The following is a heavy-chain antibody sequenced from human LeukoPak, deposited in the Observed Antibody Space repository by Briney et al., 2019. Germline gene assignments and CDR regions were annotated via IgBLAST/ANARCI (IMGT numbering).Heavy chain of an antibody. Sequence: PGGSLRHSCAASGFSFSSSWMHWVRQVPGEGLEWVSRINDDETSTTYAESVKGRFTISRDNAKNTLLLQMNSLRAEDTAVYYCATTGSGSYYDYWGQGTLVTVSS. CDR1: GFSFSSSW. D-gene: IGHD1-26*01. J-gene: IGHJ4*02. CDR3: ATTGSGSYYDY. V-gene: IGHV3-74*01. CDR2: INDDETST.